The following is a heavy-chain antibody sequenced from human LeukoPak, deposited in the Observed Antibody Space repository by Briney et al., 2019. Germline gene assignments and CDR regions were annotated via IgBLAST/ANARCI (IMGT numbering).Heavy chain of an antibody. Sequence: ASVKVSCKASGYTFTGYYMHWVRQAPGQGLEWMGWINPNSGGTEYAQKFQGRVTMTRDTSISTAYMELSRLRSDDTAVYYCARAGLLEWLLYAYWGQGTLVTVPS. J-gene: IGHJ4*02. CDR3: ARAGLLEWLLYAY. CDR2: INPNSGGT. V-gene: IGHV1-2*02. D-gene: IGHD3-3*01. CDR1: GYTFTGYY.